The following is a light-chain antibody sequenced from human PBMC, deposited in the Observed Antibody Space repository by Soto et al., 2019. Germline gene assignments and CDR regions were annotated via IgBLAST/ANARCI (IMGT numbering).Light chain of an antibody. V-gene: IGKV1-5*01. CDR1: QSISSR. CDR3: QQYSSYPKT. CDR2: DAS. J-gene: IGKJ1*01. Sequence: DIQMTQSPSTLSASVGDRLTIPCRATQSISSRLAWYPQRPGKAPKILIFDASSWESGVPSRFSGSGAGTECTLSISGLQPDDVETDYCQQYSSYPKTFGPGTKVDIK.